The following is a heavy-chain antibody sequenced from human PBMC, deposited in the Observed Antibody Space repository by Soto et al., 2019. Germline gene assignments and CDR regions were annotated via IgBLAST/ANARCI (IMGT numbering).Heavy chain of an antibody. V-gene: IGHV4-39*01. CDR1: GGSISSSSYY. D-gene: IGHD6-6*01. Sequence: AETLSLTCTVSGGSISSSSYYWGWIRQPPGKGLEWIGSIYYSGSTYYNPSLKTRVTISVDTSKNQFSLKLSSVTAADTAVYYCARTEAARQKWFDPWGHGTLVTVSS. J-gene: IGHJ5*02. CDR3: ARTEAARQKWFDP. CDR2: IYYSGST.